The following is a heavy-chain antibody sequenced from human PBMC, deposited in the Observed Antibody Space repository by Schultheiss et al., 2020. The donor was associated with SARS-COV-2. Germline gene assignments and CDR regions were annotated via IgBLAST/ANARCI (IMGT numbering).Heavy chain of an antibody. CDR2: IYHSGST. CDR3: ARDYWPSYTMVRGAPKYNWFDP. J-gene: IGHJ5*02. Sequence: SETLSLTCAVSGGSISSSNWWSWVRQPPGKGLEWIGEIYHSGSTNYNPSLKSRVTISVDKSKNQFSLKLSSVTAADTAVYYCARDYWPSYTMVRGAPKYNWFDPWGQGTLVTVSS. D-gene: IGHD3-10*01. V-gene: IGHV4-4*02. CDR1: GGSISSSNW.